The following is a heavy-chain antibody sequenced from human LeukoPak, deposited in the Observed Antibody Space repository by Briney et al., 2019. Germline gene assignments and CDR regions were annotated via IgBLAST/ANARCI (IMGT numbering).Heavy chain of an antibody. CDR3: ARAREGYDFWSGYYQENYYYGMDV. D-gene: IGHD3-3*01. Sequence: GGSLRLSCTASGFTFSNFWMGWVRQAPGKGLEWVANIKQDETEKFYLGSVKGRFTISRDNAKNSLYLQMNSLRAEDTAVYYCARAREGYDFWSGYYQENYYYGMDVWGQGTTVTVSS. J-gene: IGHJ6*02. CDR2: IKQDETEK. V-gene: IGHV3-7*01. CDR1: GFTFSNFW.